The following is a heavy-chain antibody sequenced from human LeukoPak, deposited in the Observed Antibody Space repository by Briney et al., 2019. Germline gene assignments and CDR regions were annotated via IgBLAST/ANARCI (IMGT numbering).Heavy chain of an antibody. J-gene: IGHJ4*02. CDR3: ARGRGHDY. V-gene: IGHV4-34*01. CDR1: VGSFGGYY. CDR2: INHSGST. Sequence: SETLSLTCAVYVGSFGGYYWSWIRQPPGKGLEWIGEINHSGSTNYNPSLKSRVTISVDTSKNQFSLKLSSVTAADTAVYYCARGRGHDYWGQGTLVTVSS.